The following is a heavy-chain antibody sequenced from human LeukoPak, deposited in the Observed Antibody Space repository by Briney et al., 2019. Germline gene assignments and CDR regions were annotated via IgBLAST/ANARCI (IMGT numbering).Heavy chain of an antibody. V-gene: IGHV3-23*01. CDR3: AKPRQQLVRYGLDV. J-gene: IGHJ6*02. CDR1: GFTFNNYA. CDR2: ISASGGST. Sequence: GGSLRLSCAASGFTFNNYAMTWVRQAPGKGLEWVSAISASGGSTYYADSVRGRFTISRDNSKNTLYLQMSSLRAEDTAVNYCAKPRQQLVRYGLDVWAKGPRSSSP. D-gene: IGHD6-6*01.